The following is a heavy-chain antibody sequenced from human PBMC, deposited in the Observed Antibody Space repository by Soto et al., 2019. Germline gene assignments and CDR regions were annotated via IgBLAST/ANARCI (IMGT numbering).Heavy chain of an antibody. J-gene: IGHJ5*02. D-gene: IGHD6-19*01. V-gene: IGHV1-2*04. CDR1: GYTFTGYY. CDR3: AREWLVSHWFDP. Sequence: QVQLVQSGAEVQKPGASVKVSCKASGYTFTGYYMHWVRQAPGQGLEWMGWINPNSGGTNYAQKFQGWVTMPRDTSISTAYMELSRLRSDDTAVYYCAREWLVSHWFDPWGQGTLVTVSS. CDR2: INPNSGGT.